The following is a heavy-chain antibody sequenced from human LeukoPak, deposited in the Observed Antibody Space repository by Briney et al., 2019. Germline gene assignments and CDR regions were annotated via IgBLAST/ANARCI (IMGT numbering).Heavy chain of an antibody. CDR1: GGSFSGYY. V-gene: IGHV4-34*01. CDR2: INHSGST. CDR3: AKGKILTGYHQY. D-gene: IGHD3-9*01. J-gene: IGHJ4*02. Sequence: PSETLSLTCAVYGGSFSGYYWSWIRQPPGKGLEWIGEINHSGSTNYNPSLKSRVTISVDTSKNQFSLKLSSVTAADTAVYYCAKGKILTGYHQYWGQGTLVTVSS.